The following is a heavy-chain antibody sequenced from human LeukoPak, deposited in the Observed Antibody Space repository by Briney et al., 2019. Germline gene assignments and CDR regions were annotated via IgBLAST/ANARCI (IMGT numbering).Heavy chain of an antibody. J-gene: IGHJ5*02. CDR3: ACRDLTSTWSFP. CDR1: GYIFTSYW. Sequence: GESLKISCQGFGYIFTSYWIGWVRQMPGKGMEWMGVIYPGDSRIRCNPSFQVQVTISVDKSISTAYLQWVSLRASDSAMYYCACRDLTSTWSFPWGQGTLVTISS. D-gene: IGHD6-13*01. V-gene: IGHV5-51*01. CDR2: IYPGDSRI.